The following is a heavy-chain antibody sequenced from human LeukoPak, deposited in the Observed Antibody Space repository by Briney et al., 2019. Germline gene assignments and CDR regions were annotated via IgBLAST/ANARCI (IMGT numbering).Heavy chain of an antibody. CDR3: ARAEQLVQTYYYYMDV. V-gene: IGHV3-48*01. CDR1: GFTFADYA. CDR2: ISSSSSTI. Sequence: GGSLRLSCAASGFTFADYAMSWIRQAPGKGLEWVSYISSSSSTIYYADSVKGRFTISRDNAKNSLYLQMNSLRAEDTAVYYCARAEQLVQTYYYYMDVWGKGTTVTVSS. D-gene: IGHD6-6*01. J-gene: IGHJ6*03.